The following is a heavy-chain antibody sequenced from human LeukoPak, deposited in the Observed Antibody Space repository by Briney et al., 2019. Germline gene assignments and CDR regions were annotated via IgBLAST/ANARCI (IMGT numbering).Heavy chain of an antibody. CDR2: ISGSSGTI. Sequence: TGGSLRLSCAASGFTFSGYSMNWVRQAPGKGLAWVSYISGSSGTIYYADSVKGRFTISRDNAKNSLYLQMNSLRVEDTAVYYCARDKRPPRYGEFFEVSFYYWGLGTLVTVSS. D-gene: IGHD3-10*01. V-gene: IGHV3-48*01. CDR1: GFTFSGYS. CDR3: ARDKRPPRYGEFFEVSFYY. J-gene: IGHJ4*02.